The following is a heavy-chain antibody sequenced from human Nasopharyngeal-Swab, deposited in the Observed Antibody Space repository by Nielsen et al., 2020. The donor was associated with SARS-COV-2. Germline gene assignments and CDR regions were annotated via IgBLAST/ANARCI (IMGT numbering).Heavy chain of an antibody. Sequence: ASVKVSCKASGYTLSSYGITWVRQAPGQGLEWMGWISVYDGKIKYAENLQGRVTMTTDTSTTTAYMELSSLRSDDTAVYCARDESSNWTFYDYYGMDVWGQGTTVTVSS. CDR3: ARDESSNWTFYDYYGMDV. V-gene: IGHV1-18*01. CDR1: GYTLSSYG. CDR2: ISVYDGKI. J-gene: IGHJ6*02. D-gene: IGHD1-20*01.